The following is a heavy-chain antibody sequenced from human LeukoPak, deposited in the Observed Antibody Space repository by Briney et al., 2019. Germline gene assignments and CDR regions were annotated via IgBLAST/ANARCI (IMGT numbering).Heavy chain of an antibody. D-gene: IGHD6-19*01. CDR3: ARERTGGGWYGAFDI. CDR2: ISSSSSYI. Sequence: GGSLRLSCVVSGITFSSYAMTWVRQAPGKGLEWVSSISSSSSYIYYADSVKGRFTISRDNAKNSLYLQMNSLRAEDTAVYYCARERTGGGWYGAFDIWGQGAMVTVSS. CDR1: GITFSSYA. J-gene: IGHJ3*02. V-gene: IGHV3-21*01.